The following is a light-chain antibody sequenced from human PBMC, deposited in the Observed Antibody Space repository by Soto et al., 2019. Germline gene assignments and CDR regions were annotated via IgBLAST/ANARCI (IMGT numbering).Light chain of an antibody. V-gene: IGLV2-18*01. CDR3: SLYTSSSPYV. CDR2: EVR. J-gene: IGLJ2*01. CDR1: SSDVGSYNR. Sequence: QSALTQPPSVSGSPGQSVTISCTGTSSDVGSYNRVSWYQQPPGTAPKLMIYEVRNRPSGVPDRFSGSKSGNTASLTISVLQAEDEADYYCSLYTSSSPYVFGGGTKLTVL.